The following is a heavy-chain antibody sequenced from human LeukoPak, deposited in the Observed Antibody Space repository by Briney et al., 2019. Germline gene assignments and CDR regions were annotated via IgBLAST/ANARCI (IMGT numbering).Heavy chain of an antibody. CDR1: GFTFDDYA. D-gene: IGHD6-19*01. V-gene: IGHV3-9*03. CDR2: ISYNGDGL. CDR3: AKGRYSSGLWGPFEY. J-gene: IGHJ4*02. Sequence: GRSLRLSCAASGFTFDDYAMHWVRQVPGKGLEWVAGISYNGDGLDYVDSVRGRFTISRDNAKNTLYLQMNSLRTEDMALYHCAKGRYSSGLWGPFEYWGQGTLVTVSS.